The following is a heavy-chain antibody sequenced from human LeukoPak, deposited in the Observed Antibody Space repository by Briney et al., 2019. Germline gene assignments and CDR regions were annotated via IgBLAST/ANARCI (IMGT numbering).Heavy chain of an antibody. D-gene: IGHD6-13*01. J-gene: IGHJ4*02. CDR1: GYTFTDYY. CDR3: ARGRTPAGGRVLDGY. V-gene: IGHV1-2*02. Sequence: ASVKASCKASGYTFTDYYMHWVRQAPGQGLEWMGCINPNSGGTDYAQKSQGRVTMTRDTSISTAYMELSSLTSDDTAIYYCARGRTPAGGRVLDGYWGQGTLVTVSS. CDR2: INPNSGGT.